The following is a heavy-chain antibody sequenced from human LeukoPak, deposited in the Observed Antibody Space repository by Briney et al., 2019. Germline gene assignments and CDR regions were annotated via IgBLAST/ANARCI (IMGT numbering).Heavy chain of an antibody. CDR3: AKDGPLRALDY. D-gene: IGHD3-10*01. CDR2: IKQDGSER. Sequence: GGSLRLSCAASGFPFTSYWMSWVRQAPGKGLEWVATIKQDGSERYYVDSVKGRFTISRDNAKNSLYLQMNSLRAEDTALYYCAKDGPLRALDYWGQGTLVTVSS. V-gene: IGHV3-7*03. J-gene: IGHJ4*02. CDR1: GFPFTSYW.